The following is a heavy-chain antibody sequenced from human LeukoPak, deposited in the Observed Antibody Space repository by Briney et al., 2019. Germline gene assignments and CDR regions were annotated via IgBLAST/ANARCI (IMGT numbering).Heavy chain of an antibody. CDR3: ARGGLWFGENYFDY. J-gene: IGHJ4*02. CDR1: GYSISSGYY. D-gene: IGHD3-10*01. Sequence: SETLSLTCTVSGYSISSGYYWGWIRQPPGKGLEWIGSIYHSGSTYYNPSLKSRVTISVDTSKNQFSLKLSSVTAADTAVYYCARGGLWFGENYFDYWGQGTLVTVSS. CDR2: IYHSGST. V-gene: IGHV4-38-2*02.